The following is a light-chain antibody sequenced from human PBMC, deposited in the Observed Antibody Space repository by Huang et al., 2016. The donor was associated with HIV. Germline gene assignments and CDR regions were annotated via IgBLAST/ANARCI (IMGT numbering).Light chain of an antibody. J-gene: IGKJ1*01. CDR2: QVS. V-gene: IGKV2-30*01. CDR1: QSLVSSDGNTY. CDR3: MQGTHWPGT. Sequence: DVVMTQLPLSLPVALGQPASIFCKSSQSLVSSDGNTYLNWFQQRPGQPPRRLIYQVSNRDTGVPDRFSGSVSGTHFALRINRLEAEDVAIYYCMQGTHWPGTFGQGTKMEI.